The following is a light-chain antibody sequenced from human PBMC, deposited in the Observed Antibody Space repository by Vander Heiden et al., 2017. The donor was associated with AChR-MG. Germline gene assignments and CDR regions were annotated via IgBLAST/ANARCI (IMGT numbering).Light chain of an antibody. CDR3: EQRPI. CDR2: EAS. Sequence: EIVLTQPPATLSVSPGERATLSCRASQGVSSYLAWYQQKPGQPPRLLINEASNRATGITGRFSGSGPGTDFTLTISGLGPEDFAGYYGEQRPIFGQGTKLEIK. CDR1: QGVSSY. V-gene: IGKV3D-11*01. J-gene: IGKJ2*01.